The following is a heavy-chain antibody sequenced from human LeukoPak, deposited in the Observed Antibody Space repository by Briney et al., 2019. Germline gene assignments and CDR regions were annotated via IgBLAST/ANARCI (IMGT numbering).Heavy chain of an antibody. CDR2: INDSGRT. CDR3: TRATGAGLIDY. Sequence: SETLFLTCAVDGGSFSGYFWSWVRQPPGKGLEYIGDINDSGRTNYNPSLKSRVTISLDTSKNQLTLHLRSLTAADTAVYYCTRATGAGLIDYWGQGTLVTVSS. CDR1: GGSFSGYF. D-gene: IGHD1-1*01. V-gene: IGHV4-34*01. J-gene: IGHJ4*02.